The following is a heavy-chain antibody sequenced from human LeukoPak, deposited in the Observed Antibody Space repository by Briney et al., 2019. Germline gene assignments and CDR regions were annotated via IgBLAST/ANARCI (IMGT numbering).Heavy chain of an antibody. CDR3: ARGRSGVVIFRVDHGMDV. CDR1: GFTVSSNY. D-gene: IGHD3-3*01. J-gene: IGHJ6*02. CDR2: IYSDAAT. V-gene: IGHV3-53*01. Sequence: GGSLRLSCAASGFTVSSNYMSRVRQAPGKGLECVSVIYSDAATYYADSVKGRFIISRDNSKNTLYLQMNSLRAEDTAVYYCARGRSGVVIFRVDHGMDVWGQGTTVTVSS.